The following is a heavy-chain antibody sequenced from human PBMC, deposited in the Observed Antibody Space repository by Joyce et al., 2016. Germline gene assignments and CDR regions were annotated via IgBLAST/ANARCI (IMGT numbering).Heavy chain of an antibody. CDR3: AKGDYSSRWDYSYLYMDV. D-gene: IGHD6-13*01. CDR1: GFSFSSYG. V-gene: IGHV3-30*18. Sequence: VQPGTSLRLSCVASGFSFSSYGMHWVRQAPGKGLEWVAVTSFDGTRAYYGDSVKGRFIVSRDNFERTLYLHMNNLRADDTALYFCAKGDYSSRWDYSYLYMDVWGKGTPVTVSS. CDR2: TSFDGTRA. J-gene: IGHJ6*03.